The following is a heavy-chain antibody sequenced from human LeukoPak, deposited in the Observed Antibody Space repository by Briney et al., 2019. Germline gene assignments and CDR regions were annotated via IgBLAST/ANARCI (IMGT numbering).Heavy chain of an antibody. CDR3: AKGPLRRELQVMDA. Sequence: GRSLRLSCAASGFTFSSYGMHWVRQAPGKGLEWVAVIWYDGSNKYYADSVKGRFTISRDNSKNTLYLQMNSLRAEDTAVYYCAKGPLRRELQVMDAWGKGTTVTVSS. CDR2: IWYDGSNK. V-gene: IGHV3-33*06. CDR1: GFTFSSYG. J-gene: IGHJ6*03. D-gene: IGHD1-26*01.